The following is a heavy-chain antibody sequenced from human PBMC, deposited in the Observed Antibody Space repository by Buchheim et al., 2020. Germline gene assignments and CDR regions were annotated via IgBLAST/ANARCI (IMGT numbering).Heavy chain of an antibody. J-gene: IGHJ4*02. CDR1: GFTFSSYG. CDR2: IWYDGSNK. Sequence: QVQLVESGGGVVQPGRSLRLSCAASGFTFSSYGMHWVRQAPGKGLEWVAVIWYDGSNKYYADSVKGRSTISRDNSKNTLYLQMNSLRAEDTAVYYCARDFIAAAGPFDYWGQGTL. D-gene: IGHD6-13*01. CDR3: ARDFIAAAGPFDY. V-gene: IGHV3-33*01.